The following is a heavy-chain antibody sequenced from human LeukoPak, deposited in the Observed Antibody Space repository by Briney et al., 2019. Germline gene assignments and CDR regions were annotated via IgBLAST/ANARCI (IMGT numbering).Heavy chain of an antibody. V-gene: IGHV3-53*01. CDR1: GFTVSTNY. D-gene: IGHD2-21*01. CDR3: SRVSDHFHWYLDL. J-gene: IGHJ2*01. Sequence: PGGSLRLSCAASGFTVSTNYMNWVRQAPGRGLELVSILYSSNDTYYADSVKVSVTISRESSKKIMPLQLKNLKGKNTDVYYFSRVSDHFHWYLDLWGRGTLVIVSS. CDR2: LYSSNDT.